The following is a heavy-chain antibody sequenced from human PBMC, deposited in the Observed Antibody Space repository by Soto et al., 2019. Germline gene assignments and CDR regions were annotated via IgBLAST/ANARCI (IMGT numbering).Heavy chain of an antibody. CDR3: AGDDCRNSNSLQGFDY. J-gene: IGHJ4*02. CDR1: GYTFTDYL. D-gene: IGHD2-15*01. V-gene: IGHV1-2*02. CDR2: INPKSGGP. Sequence: SVKVTCRTSGYTFTDYLMHWVRQAPGQGVAWVGGINPKSGGPKYVPKFQGRVTVTRDTYTSTAYMALNRLTADDTAVYYWAGDDCRNSNSLQGFDYWGQGTLVTVSS.